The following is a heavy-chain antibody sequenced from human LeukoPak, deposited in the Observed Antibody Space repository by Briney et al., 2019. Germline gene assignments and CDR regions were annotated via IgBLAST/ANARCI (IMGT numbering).Heavy chain of an antibody. CDR3: AKDLSSGWPDAFDI. V-gene: IGHV4-34*01. J-gene: IGHJ3*02. D-gene: IGHD6-19*01. Sequence: SETLSLTCTVYGGSFSDYYWTWIRQPPGKGLEWIGEINHSGSTTNYNPSLKNRVTISVDMSKNQFSLRLISVTGADAAVYYCAKDLSSGWPDAFDIWGQGTMVTVSP. CDR1: GGSFSDYY. CDR2: INHSGSTT.